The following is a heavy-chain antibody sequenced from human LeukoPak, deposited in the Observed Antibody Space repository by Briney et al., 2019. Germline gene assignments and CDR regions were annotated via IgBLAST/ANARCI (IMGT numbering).Heavy chain of an antibody. CDR1: EFTVSSNY. J-gene: IGHJ6*03. V-gene: IGHV3-53*01. D-gene: IGHD3-10*01. CDR2: IYSGGST. Sequence: GGSLRLSCAASEFTVSSNYMSWVRQAPGKGLEWVSVIYSGGSTYYADSVKGRFTISRDNSKNTLYLQMNSLRAEDTAVYYCASGSGSYRTPYYYMDVWGTGTTVTVSS. CDR3: ASGSGSYRTPYYYMDV.